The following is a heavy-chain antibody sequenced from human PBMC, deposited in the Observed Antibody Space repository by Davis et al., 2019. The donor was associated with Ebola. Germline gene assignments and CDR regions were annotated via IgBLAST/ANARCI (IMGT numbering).Heavy chain of an antibody. CDR2: IYYSGIT. CDR1: GGSIISSSSY. CDR3: ARLGIWFGELLFSGNWFDS. J-gene: IGHJ5*01. Sequence: SETLSLTCTVSGGSIISSSSYWGWIRQPPRKGLEWIGSIYYSGITYYNPSLKSRVTISVDTSKNQFSLKLRSVTAADTAVYYCARLGIWFGELLFSGNWFDSWGQGTLVTVSS. D-gene: IGHD3-10*01. V-gene: IGHV4-39*01.